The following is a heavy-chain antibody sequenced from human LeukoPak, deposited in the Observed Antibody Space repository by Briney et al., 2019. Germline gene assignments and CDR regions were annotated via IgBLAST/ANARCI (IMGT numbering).Heavy chain of an antibody. CDR2: ISFDGTDA. Sequence: GGPLRLSCAASEFTFRKHAMHWVRQAPGKGLEWVAVISFDGTDAFYADSVKGRFTISRDNSKNTLYLQMNSLRAEDTAVYYCARDRSYYDFWSGYPPYMDVWGKGTTVTVSS. J-gene: IGHJ6*03. CDR1: EFTFRKHA. CDR3: ARDRSYYDFWSGYPPYMDV. V-gene: IGHV3-30*04. D-gene: IGHD3-3*01.